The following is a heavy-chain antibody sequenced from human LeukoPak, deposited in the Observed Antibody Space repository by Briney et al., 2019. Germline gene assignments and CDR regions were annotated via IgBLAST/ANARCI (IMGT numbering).Heavy chain of an antibody. CDR1: GYTFTSYG. CDR2: ISTYNGNP. Sequence: ASVRVSCKSSGYTFTSYGINWVRQAPGQGLEWMGWISTYNGNPKYAQKFQGRVTMTTDTSTSTAYMELRSLRSDDTAVYYCARGGSYELVDYWGQGTLVTVSS. CDR3: ARGGSYELVDY. J-gene: IGHJ4*02. D-gene: IGHD2-15*01. V-gene: IGHV1-18*01.